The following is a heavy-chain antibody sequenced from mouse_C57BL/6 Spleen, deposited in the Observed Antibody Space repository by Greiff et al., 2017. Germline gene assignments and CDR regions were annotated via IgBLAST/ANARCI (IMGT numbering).Heavy chain of an antibody. CDR1: GYAFSSSW. V-gene: IGHV1-82*01. J-gene: IGHJ4*01. CDR3: ARSDCGSSNYYAMDD. CDR2: IYPGDGDT. Sequence: VQLQESGPELVKPGASVKISCKASGYAFSSSWMNWVKQRPGKGLEWIGRIYPGDGDTNYNGKFKGKATLTADKSSSTAYLQLSSLTSEDSAVYYCARSDCGSSNYYAMDDWGQGPSVTVSA. D-gene: IGHD1-3*01.